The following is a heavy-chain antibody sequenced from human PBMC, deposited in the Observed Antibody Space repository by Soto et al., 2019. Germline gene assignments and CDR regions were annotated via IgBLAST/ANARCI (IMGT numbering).Heavy chain of an antibody. V-gene: IGHV5-51*01. D-gene: IGHD6-19*01. CDR3: ARHFKPLSLIAVADYYYYSGMDV. CDR2: IYPGDSDT. Sequence: GESLKISCKGSGYSFTSYWIGWVRQMPGKGLEWMGIIYPGDSDTRYSPSFPGQVTIAADKSISTGYLQWSSLKASGTAMYYCARHFKPLSLIAVADYYYYSGMDVWGQGTTVTVSS. J-gene: IGHJ6*02. CDR1: GYSFTSYW.